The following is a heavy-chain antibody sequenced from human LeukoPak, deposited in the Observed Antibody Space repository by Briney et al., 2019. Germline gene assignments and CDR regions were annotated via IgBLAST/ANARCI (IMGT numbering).Heavy chain of an antibody. Sequence: AGSLRLSCAASGFSFSNNWMHWVRQAPGKGLGWVSRINNDGSMTHYADSVKGRFTISRDNARNTLYLQMNSLRVEDKAMYYCARGTSPEPWGQGNLVTVFS. CDR3: ARGTSPEP. CDR2: INNDGSMT. V-gene: IGHV3-74*01. D-gene: IGHD1-7*01. J-gene: IGHJ5*02. CDR1: GFSFSNNW.